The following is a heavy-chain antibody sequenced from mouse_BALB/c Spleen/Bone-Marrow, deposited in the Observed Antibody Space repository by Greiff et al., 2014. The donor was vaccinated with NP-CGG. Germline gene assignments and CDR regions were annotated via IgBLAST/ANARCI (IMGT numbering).Heavy chain of an antibody. CDR2: ISLYSGNT. CDR1: GYTFTDYG. Sequence: VQLQQSGPELVRPGVSVKISCKGSGYTFTDYGMHWVKQSHAKSLEWIGLISLYSGNTNYNQKFKDKATMTVDESSSTAYMELARLTSEDSAIYYCARGDYRYDETMDYWGQGTSVTVSS. J-gene: IGHJ4*01. CDR3: ARGDYRYDETMDY. V-gene: IGHV1-67*01. D-gene: IGHD2-14*01.